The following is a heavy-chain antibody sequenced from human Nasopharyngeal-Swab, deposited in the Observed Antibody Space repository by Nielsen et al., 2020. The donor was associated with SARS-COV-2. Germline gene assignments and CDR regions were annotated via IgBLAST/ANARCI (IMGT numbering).Heavy chain of an antibody. J-gene: IGHJ3*02. CDR1: GFTFSSYA. V-gene: IGHV3-30-3*01. CDR2: ISYDGSNK. D-gene: IGHD6-19*01. CDR3: AKVSGYSSGWYTPAGAFDI. Sequence: GGSPRLSCAASGFTFSSYAMHWVRQAPGKGLEWVAVISYDGSNKYYADSVKGRFTISRDNSKNTLYLQMNSLRAEDTAVYYCAKVSGYSSGWYTPAGAFDIWGQGTMVTVSS.